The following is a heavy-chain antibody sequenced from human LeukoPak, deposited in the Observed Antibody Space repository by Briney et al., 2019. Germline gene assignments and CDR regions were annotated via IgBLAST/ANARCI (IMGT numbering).Heavy chain of an antibody. J-gene: IGHJ4*02. V-gene: IGHV3-48*03. CDR2: ISSSGSTI. D-gene: IGHD5-18*01. CDR1: GFTFSSYE. CDR3: AREDGYSFDY. Sequence: GGSLRLSCAASGFTFSSYEMNWVRQAPGKGLEWVSYISSSGSTIYYADSVKGRFTISRDNAMNSLYLQMNSLRAEDTAVYYCAREDGYSFDYWGQGTLVTVSS.